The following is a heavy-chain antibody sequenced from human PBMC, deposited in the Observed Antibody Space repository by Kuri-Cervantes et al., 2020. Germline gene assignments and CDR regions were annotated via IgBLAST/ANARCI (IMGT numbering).Heavy chain of an antibody. CDR3: ARGLTYYDILTGYSPRYFDY. V-gene: IGHV4-38-2*02. CDR1: GYSISSGYY. D-gene: IGHD3-9*01. Sequence: SETLSLTCTVSGYSISSGYYWGWIRQPPGKGLEWIGSIYHSGSTYYNPSLKSRVTISVDTSKNQFSLKLSSVTAADTAVYYCARGLTYYDILTGYSPRYFDYWGQGTLVTVSS. J-gene: IGHJ4*02. CDR2: IYHSGST.